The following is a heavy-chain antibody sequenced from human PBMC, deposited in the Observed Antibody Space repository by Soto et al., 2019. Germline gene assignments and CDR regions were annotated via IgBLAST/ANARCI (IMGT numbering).Heavy chain of an antibody. CDR1: GFIFSSYA. CDR3: ARVRAGDIDY. V-gene: IGHV3-48*01. Sequence: DVQLVESGGGLVQPGGSLRLSCAASGFIFSSYAMNWVRQAPGEGLEWVSYISGSGSTMYYADSVKGRFTISRDNAKNSLDLQMNSLRAEDTAVYYCARVRAGDIDYWGQGTLVTVSS. J-gene: IGHJ4*02. CDR2: ISGSGSTM. D-gene: IGHD7-27*01.